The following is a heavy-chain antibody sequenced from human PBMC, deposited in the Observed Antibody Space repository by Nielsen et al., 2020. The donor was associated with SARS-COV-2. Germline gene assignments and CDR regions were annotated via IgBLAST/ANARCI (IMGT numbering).Heavy chain of an antibody. V-gene: IGHV1-8*02. J-gene: IGHJ4*02. CDR1: GYTFTGYY. CDR3: GIGDYFDY. CDR2: MNPNSGNT. Sequence: ASVKVSCKASGYTFTGYYMHWVRQAPGQGLEWMGWMNPNSGNTGYAQKFQGRVTMTRNTSISTAYMELSSLRSEDTAVYYCGIGDYFDYWGQGTLVTVSS.